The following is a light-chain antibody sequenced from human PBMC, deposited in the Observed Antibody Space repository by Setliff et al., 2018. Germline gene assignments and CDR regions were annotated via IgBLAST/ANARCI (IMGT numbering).Light chain of an antibody. CDR2: EVS. Sequence: QSVLTQPPSASGSPGQSVTISCTGISSDVGGYNYVSWYQQHPGKAPKLMIYEVSKRPSGVPDRFSGSKSGNTASLTVSGLQAEDEADYYCSSFGGNNNLLFGGGTKGTVL. J-gene: IGLJ2*01. CDR3: SSFGGNNNLL. V-gene: IGLV2-8*01. CDR1: SSDVGGYNY.